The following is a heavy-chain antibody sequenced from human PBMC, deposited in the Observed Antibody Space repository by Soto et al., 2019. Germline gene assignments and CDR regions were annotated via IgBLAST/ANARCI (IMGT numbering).Heavy chain of an antibody. Sequence: ASVKVSCKTSGYIFTAYGLAWLRQAPGQRPEWMGWVSTNDDRTNYAQKFQGRVTMTTDRSTTTTSMELRSLRPDDTAVYYCARELNTESSAYYSFAFWGQGTLVTVS. CDR1: GYIFTAYG. V-gene: IGHV1-18*01. CDR3: ARELNTESSAYYSFAF. D-gene: IGHD3-22*01. J-gene: IGHJ4*02. CDR2: VSTNDDRT.